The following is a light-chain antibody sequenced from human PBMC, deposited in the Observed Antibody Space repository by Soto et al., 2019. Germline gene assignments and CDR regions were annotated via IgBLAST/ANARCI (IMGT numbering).Light chain of an antibody. CDR1: QDISNY. CDR2: DAS. V-gene: IGKV1-33*01. Sequence: DIQMTQSPSSLSASVGDRVTITCQASQDISNYLNWYQQKPGKAPKLLIYDASNLETGGPSRFSGSGSETDFTFTISSLQPEDIATYYCQQYDNLPLTFGGGTKVDIK. J-gene: IGKJ4*01. CDR3: QQYDNLPLT.